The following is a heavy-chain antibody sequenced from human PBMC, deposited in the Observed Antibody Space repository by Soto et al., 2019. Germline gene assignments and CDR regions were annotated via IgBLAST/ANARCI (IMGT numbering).Heavy chain of an antibody. V-gene: IGHV4-31*03. CDR1: GGSISSGGYY. CDR3: ARSQRRREGSYYYGMDV. J-gene: IGHJ6*02. D-gene: IGHD2-2*01. Sequence: SETLSLTCTVSGGSISSGGYYWSWIRQHPGKGLEWIGYIYYSGSTYYNPSLKGRVTISVDTSKNQFSLKLSSVTAADAAVYYCARSQRRREGSYYYGMDVWGQGTTVTVSS. CDR2: IYYSGST.